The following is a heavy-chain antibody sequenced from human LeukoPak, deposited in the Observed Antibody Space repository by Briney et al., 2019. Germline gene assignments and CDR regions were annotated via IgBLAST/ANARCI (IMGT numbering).Heavy chain of an antibody. CDR1: GFTVSSNY. Sequence: GGSLRLSCAASGFTVSSNYMSWVRQAPGKGLEWVSVIYSGGSTYYADSVKGRFTISRDNSKNTLYLQMNSLRAEDTAVYYCARIGDWVNWFDPWSQGTLVTVSS. V-gene: IGHV3-53*01. CDR3: ARIGDWVNWFDP. J-gene: IGHJ5*02. CDR2: IYSGGST. D-gene: IGHD2-21*02.